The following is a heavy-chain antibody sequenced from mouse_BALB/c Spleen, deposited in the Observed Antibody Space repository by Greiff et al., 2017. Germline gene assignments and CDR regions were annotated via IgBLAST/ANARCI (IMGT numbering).Heavy chain of an antibody. Sequence: VKVEESGPGLVAPSQSLSITCTVSGFSLTSYGVHWVRQPPGKGLEWLGVIWAGGSTNYNSALMSRLSISKDNSKSQVFLKMNSLQTDDTAMYYCARDPDDYDGSCYWGQGTSVTVSS. CDR1: GFSLTSYG. D-gene: IGHD2-4*01. CDR3: ARDPDDYDGSCY. V-gene: IGHV2-9*02. J-gene: IGHJ4*01. CDR2: IWAGGST.